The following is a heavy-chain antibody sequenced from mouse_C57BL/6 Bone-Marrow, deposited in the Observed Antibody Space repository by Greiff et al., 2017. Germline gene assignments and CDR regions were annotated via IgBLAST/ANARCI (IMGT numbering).Heavy chain of an antibody. CDR3: ARLGITTGFDY. D-gene: IGHD2-4*01. CDR2: ISSGGSYT. CDR1: GFTFSSYG. V-gene: IGHV5-6*01. Sequence: EVHLVESGGDLVKPGGSLKLSCAASGFTFSSYGMSWVRQTPDKRLEWVATISSGGSYTYYPDSVHGRFTISRDNAKNTLYLQMSSLKSEDTAMYYCARLGITTGFDYWGQGTTLTVSS. J-gene: IGHJ2*01.